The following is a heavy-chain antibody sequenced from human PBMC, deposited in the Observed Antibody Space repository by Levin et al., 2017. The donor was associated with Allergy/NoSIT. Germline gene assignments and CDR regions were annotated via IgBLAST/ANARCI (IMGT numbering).Heavy chain of an antibody. Sequence: SETLSLTCTVSGDSINGHYWSWIRQPPGKGLEYIGYVRYDGITNYNPSLKSRVTISVDTSKNQFSLKLSSVTAAATAMYYCAKFTMYSSSHHYLDVWGRGSTATVSS. CDR3: AKFTMYSSSHHYLDV. CDR1: GDSINGHY. V-gene: IGHV4-59*08. J-gene: IGHJ6*03. D-gene: IGHD6-13*01. CDR2: VRYDGIT.